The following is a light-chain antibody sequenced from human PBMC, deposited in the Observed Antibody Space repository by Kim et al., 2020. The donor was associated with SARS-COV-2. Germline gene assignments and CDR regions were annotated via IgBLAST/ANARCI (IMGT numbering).Light chain of an antibody. CDR2: GKN. J-gene: IGLJ2*01. V-gene: IGLV3-19*01. CDR3: NSRDSNDNVV. Sequence: SSELTQDPAVSVALGQTVRITCQGDSLRSYYVTWYQQKPGQAPILFIYGKNNRPSGIPDRFSGSSSGNTASLTITGTQAGDEADYYCNSRDSNDNVVFGGGTKLTVL. CDR1: SLRSYY.